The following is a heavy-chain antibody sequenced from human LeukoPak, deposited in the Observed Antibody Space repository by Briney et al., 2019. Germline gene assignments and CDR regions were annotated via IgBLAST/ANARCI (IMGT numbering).Heavy chain of an antibody. Sequence: GESLKISCKGSGYSFTSYWIGWVRRMPGRGLEWMGIIYPGDSDTRYSPSFQGQVTISADKSISTAYLQWSSLRASDTAMYYCARHSKMDAFDIWGQGTMVTVSS. CDR2: IYPGDSDT. CDR3: ARHSKMDAFDI. V-gene: IGHV5-51*01. CDR1: GYSFTSYW. J-gene: IGHJ3*02. D-gene: IGHD6-13*01.